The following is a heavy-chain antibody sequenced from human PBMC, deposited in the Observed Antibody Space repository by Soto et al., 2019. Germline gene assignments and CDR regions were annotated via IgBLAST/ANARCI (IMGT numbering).Heavy chain of an antibody. CDR1: GYTFTSYG. D-gene: IGHD6-19*01. CDR3: ARELIAVPGYTWFAP. J-gene: IGHJ5*02. Sequence: GASVKVSCKASGYTFTSYGISWVRQAPGQGLEWMGWISAYNGNTDYAQKLQGRVTMTTDTSTSTAYMELRSLRSDDTAVYYCARELIAVPGYTWFAPWGQATLVPAS. V-gene: IGHV1-18*01. CDR2: ISAYNGNT.